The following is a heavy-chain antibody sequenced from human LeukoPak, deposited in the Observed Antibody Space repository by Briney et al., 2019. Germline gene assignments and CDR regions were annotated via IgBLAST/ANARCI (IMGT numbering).Heavy chain of an antibody. CDR3: ARVDPRGIAAAGLDY. Sequence: SETLSLTCTVSGYSISSGYYWGWIRQPPGKGLEWIGSIYHSGSTYYNPSLKSRVTISVDTSKNQFSLKLSSVTAADTAVYYCARVDPRGIAAAGLDYWGQGTLVTVSS. CDR1: GYSISSGYY. J-gene: IGHJ4*02. D-gene: IGHD6-13*01. CDR2: IYHSGST. V-gene: IGHV4-38-2*02.